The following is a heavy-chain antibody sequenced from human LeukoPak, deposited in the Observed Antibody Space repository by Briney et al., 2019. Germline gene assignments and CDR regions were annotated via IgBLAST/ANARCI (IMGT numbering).Heavy chain of an antibody. CDR2: IKQDGSAK. CDR1: GFTFSDYW. V-gene: IGHV3-7*01. Sequence: GSLRLSCTASGFTFSDYWMTWVRQAPGKGLECVANIKQDGSAKYYVDSVKGRFTISRDNAKNSLYLQMDSLRVEDTATYYCARWRGSTSERSDYWGQGTLVTVSS. J-gene: IGHJ4*02. CDR3: ARWRGSTSERSDY. D-gene: IGHD2-2*01.